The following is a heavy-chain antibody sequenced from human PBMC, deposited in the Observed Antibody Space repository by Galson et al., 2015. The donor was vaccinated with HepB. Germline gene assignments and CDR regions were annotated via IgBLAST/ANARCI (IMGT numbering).Heavy chain of an antibody. CDR2: VSHDGSNK. V-gene: IGHV3-30*04. D-gene: IGHD5-18*01. Sequence: SLRLSCAASGFTFSNYAVHWVRQAPGKGLEWVAVVSHDGSNKNYAHSVQGRVTIPRDNSKNTLYLQMNSLRAEDTAMYYCTRDRRAIQPWPSGPYYYYYGMDVWGQGTTVTVSS. CDR3: TRDRRAIQPWPSGPYYYYYGMDV. CDR1: GFTFSNYA. J-gene: IGHJ6*02.